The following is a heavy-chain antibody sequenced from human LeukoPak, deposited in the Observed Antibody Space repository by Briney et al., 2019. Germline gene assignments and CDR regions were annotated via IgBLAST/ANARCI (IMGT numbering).Heavy chain of an antibody. J-gene: IGHJ6*03. CDR2: INPNSGGT. CDR1: GYTFTGYY. Sequence: ASVKVSCKASGYTFTGYYMHWVRQAPGQGLEWMGWINPNSGGTNYAQRFRGRVTMTRDTSISTAYMELSRLRSDDTAVYYCARDPGLRYFDWLLASPYYYMDVWGKGTTVTISS. CDR3: ARDPGLRYFDWLLASPYYYMDV. D-gene: IGHD3-9*01. V-gene: IGHV1-2*02.